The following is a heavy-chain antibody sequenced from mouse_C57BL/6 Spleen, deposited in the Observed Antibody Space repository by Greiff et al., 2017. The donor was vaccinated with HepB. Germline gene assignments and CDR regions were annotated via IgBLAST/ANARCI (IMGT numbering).Heavy chain of an antibody. J-gene: IGHJ1*03. Sequence: VQLQQSGPELVKPGASVKISCKASGYAFSSSWMNWVKQRTGKGLEWIGRIYTGDGDTNYNGKFKGKATLTADKSSSTAYMQLSSLTSEDSAVYYCARGGFWGYFDVWGTGTTVTVSS. CDR3: ARGGFWGYFDV. CDR1: GYAFSSSW. CDR2: IYTGDGDT. V-gene: IGHV1-82*01.